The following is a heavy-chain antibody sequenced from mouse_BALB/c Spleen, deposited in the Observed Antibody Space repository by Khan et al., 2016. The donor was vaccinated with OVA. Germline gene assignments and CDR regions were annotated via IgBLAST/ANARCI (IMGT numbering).Heavy chain of an antibody. V-gene: IGHV1S41*01. CDR3: ARYNYYGSSHYAMDY. CDR2: ISPGSGTP. J-gene: IGHJ4*01. Sequence: DLVKPGASVKLSCKASGYTFTSYWINWIKQRPGQGLEWIGRISPGSGTPNYNEMFKGKATLTVDTSSSTAYIQLSSLSSEDSAVYFWARYNYYGSSHYAMDYWGQGTSVTASA. CDR1: GYTFTSYW. D-gene: IGHD1-1*01.